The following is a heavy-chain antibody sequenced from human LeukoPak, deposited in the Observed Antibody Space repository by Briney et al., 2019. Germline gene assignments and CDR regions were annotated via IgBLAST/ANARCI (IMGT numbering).Heavy chain of an antibody. CDR1: GFTFSSYS. CDR2: ISSSSSYI. Sequence: GGSLRLSCAASGFTFSSYSMNWVRQAPGKGLEWVSSISSSSSYIYYADSVKGRFTISRDNAKNSLYLQMNSLRAEDTAVYYCARGGRFLEWLSLDVWGQGTLVTVSS. J-gene: IGHJ4*02. CDR3: ARGGRFLEWLSLDV. V-gene: IGHV3-21*01. D-gene: IGHD3-3*01.